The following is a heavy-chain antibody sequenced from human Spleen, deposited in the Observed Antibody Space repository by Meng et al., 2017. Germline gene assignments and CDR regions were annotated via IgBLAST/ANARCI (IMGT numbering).Heavy chain of an antibody. V-gene: IGHV4-31*03. Sequence: QVPLQESGPGPVKPSQTLPLTCTVSGRSSCSGGYYWSWIRQHPGKGLEWIGYIYYSGSTYYNPSLKSRVTISVDTSKNQFSLKLSSVTAADTAVYYCARDRTYYYGSGDWYFDLWGRGTLVTVSS. CDR3: ARDRTYYYGSGDWYFDL. J-gene: IGHJ2*01. D-gene: IGHD3-10*01. CDR1: GRSSCSGGYY. CDR2: IYYSGST.